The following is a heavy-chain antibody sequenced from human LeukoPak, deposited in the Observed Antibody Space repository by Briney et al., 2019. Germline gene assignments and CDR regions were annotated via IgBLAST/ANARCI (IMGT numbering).Heavy chain of an antibody. CDR1: GFTFSSYE. CDR3: ARSRRDNYYYYYGMDV. CDR2: ISSSDTTI. V-gene: IGHV3-48*03. Sequence: GGSLRLSCAASGFTFSSYEMTWVRQAPGKGLEWVSNISSSDTTIHYADSVKGRFTISRDNARNSLYLQMNSLRAEDAAVYYCARSRRDNYYYYYGMDVWGQGTTVTVSS. D-gene: IGHD5-24*01. J-gene: IGHJ6*02.